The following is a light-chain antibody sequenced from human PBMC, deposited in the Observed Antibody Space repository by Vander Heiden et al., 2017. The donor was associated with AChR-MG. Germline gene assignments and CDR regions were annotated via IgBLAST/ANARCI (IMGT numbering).Light chain of an antibody. CDR3: AAWDDSLNGWV. Sequence: QSVLTPPPSASGTPRQRVTISCSGSSSNIGRNTVNWYQQLPGTAPTRVIYSTNQRPSGVPDRCSGSESGTSASLAISGLQSEDEADYYCAAWDDSLNGWVFGGGTKLTVL. J-gene: IGLJ3*02. CDR1: SSNIGRNT. V-gene: IGLV1-44*01. CDR2: STN.